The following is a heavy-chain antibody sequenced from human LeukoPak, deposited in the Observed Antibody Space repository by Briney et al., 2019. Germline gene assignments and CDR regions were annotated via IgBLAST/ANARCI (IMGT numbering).Heavy chain of an antibody. CDR1: GFTVSNNY. CDR3: ATGGGSSSRAPLDY. J-gene: IGHJ4*02. D-gene: IGHD6-13*01. Sequence: GGSLRLSCAASGFTVSNNYMSWVRQAPGKGLEWVSVIYSSGTTYYADSVKGRFTVSRDNSKNTLYVQMNSLRAEDTALYYCATGGGSSSRAPLDYWGQGTLVTVSS. CDR2: IYSSGTT. V-gene: IGHV3-53*01.